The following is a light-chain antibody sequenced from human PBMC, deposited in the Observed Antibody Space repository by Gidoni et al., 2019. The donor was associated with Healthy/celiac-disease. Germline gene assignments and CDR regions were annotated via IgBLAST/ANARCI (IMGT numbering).Light chain of an antibody. CDR1: SSDVGSYNL. V-gene: IGLV2-23*01. Sequence: QSALTQPASESGSPGQSITISCTGTSSDVGSYNLVSWYQQHPGKAPKLMIYEGSKRPSGVSNRFSGSKSGNTASLTISGLQAEDEADYYCCSYAGSRTYVFGTGTKVTVL. J-gene: IGLJ1*01. CDR3: CSYAGSRTYV. CDR2: EGS.